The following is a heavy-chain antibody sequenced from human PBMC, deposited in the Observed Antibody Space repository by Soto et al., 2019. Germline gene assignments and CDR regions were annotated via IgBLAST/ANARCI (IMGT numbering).Heavy chain of an antibody. CDR1: GGSISSGGYY. CDR3: AREGAGPKGSSSWPDDAFDI. D-gene: IGHD6-13*01. Sequence: QVQLQESGPGLVKPSQTLSLTCTVSGGSISSGGYYWSWIRQHPGKGLEWIGYISYSGSTYHNPSLKSRVTISVDTSKDQFSLKLSSVTAADTAVYYCAREGAGPKGSSSWPDDAFDIWGQGTMVTVSS. V-gene: IGHV4-31*03. CDR2: ISYSGST. J-gene: IGHJ3*02.